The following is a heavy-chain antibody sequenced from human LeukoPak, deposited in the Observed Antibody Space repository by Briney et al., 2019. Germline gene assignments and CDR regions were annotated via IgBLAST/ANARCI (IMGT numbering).Heavy chain of an antibody. CDR1: GFTFSNAW. V-gene: IGHV3-15*01. CDR2: IKRKTDGGTT. Sequence: GGSLRLSCAASGFTFSNAWMSWVRQAPGKGLEWVGRIKRKTDGGTTDYAAPVKGRFTISRDDSKNTLYLQMNSLKTEDTAVYYCTTDVMSDPITMVRGVISVSFDYWGQGTLVTVSS. D-gene: IGHD3-10*01. J-gene: IGHJ4*02. CDR3: TTDVMSDPITMVRGVISVSFDY.